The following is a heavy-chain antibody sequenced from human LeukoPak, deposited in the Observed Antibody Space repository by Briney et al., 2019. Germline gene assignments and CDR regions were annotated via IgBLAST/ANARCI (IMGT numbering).Heavy chain of an antibody. CDR2: IIPILGIA. CDR3: ASPPYSSSWYGNQIHNYYYYGMDV. D-gene: IGHD6-13*01. CDR1: GGTFSSYA. Sequence: SVKVSCKASGGTFSSYAISWVRQAPGQGLEWMGRIIPILGIANYAQKFQGRVTITADKSTSTAYMELSSLRSEDTAVYYCASPPYSSSWYGNQIHNYYYYGMDVWGQGTTVTVSS. V-gene: IGHV1-69*04. J-gene: IGHJ6*02.